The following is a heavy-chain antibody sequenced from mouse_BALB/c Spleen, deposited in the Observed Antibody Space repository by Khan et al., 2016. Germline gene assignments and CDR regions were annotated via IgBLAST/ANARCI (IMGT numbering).Heavy chain of an antibody. CDR3: ARDNNYGYYAMDY. J-gene: IGHJ4*01. CDR1: GYSFTIYY. D-gene: IGHD1-1*01. CDR2: IDPFNGGT. Sequence: EVQLQESGPELMKPGASVKISCKASGYSFTIYYMHWVKQSHGKSLEWIGYIDPFNGGTRYNQKFKGKATLTVDKSSSTAYMHLSSLTSEDSAVYYCARDNNYGYYAMDYWGQGTSVTVSS. V-gene: IGHV1S135*01.